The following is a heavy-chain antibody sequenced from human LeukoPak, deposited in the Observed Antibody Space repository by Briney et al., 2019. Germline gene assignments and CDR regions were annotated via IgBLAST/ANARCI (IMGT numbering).Heavy chain of an antibody. V-gene: IGHV3-33*01. CDR3: ARGERYYYGSGRPYGMDV. Sequence: GRSLRLSCAASGFTFSSYGMHWVRQAPGKGLEWVAVIWYDGSNKYYADSMKGRFTISRDNSKNTLYLQMNSLRAEDTAVYYCARGERYYYGSGRPYGMDVWGQGTTVTVSS. CDR2: IWYDGSNK. J-gene: IGHJ6*02. D-gene: IGHD3-10*01. CDR1: GFTFSSYG.